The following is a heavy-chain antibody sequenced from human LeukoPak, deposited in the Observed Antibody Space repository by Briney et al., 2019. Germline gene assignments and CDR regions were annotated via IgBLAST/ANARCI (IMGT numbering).Heavy chain of an antibody. Sequence: SETLSLTCTVSGASISSSTFFWGWIRQPPGKGLEWIASISYSGTTYYTPSLSSRLTISVVTTKNQFALRLTSVTAADTATYFCARQRVRNWFVPWGERALVTVSS. J-gene: IGHJ5*02. V-gene: IGHV4-39*01. CDR3: ARQRVRNWFVP. CDR2: ISYSGTT. CDR1: GASISSSTFF.